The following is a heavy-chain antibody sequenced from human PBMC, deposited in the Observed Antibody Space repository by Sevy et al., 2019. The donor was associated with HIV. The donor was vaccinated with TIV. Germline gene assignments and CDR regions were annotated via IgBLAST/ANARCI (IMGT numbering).Heavy chain of an antibody. D-gene: IGHD3-22*01. CDR3: ARSSVYYDSSGYYLISYYYYYMDV. CDR1: GGSISSYY. Sequence: SETLSLTCTVSGGSISSYYWSWVRQPPGKGLEWIGNIYYSGSTNYNPSLKSRVTISVDTSKNQFSLKLSSVTAADTAVYYCARSSVYYDSSGYYLISYYYYYMDVWGKRTTVTVSS. CDR2: IYYSGST. V-gene: IGHV4-59*01. J-gene: IGHJ6*03.